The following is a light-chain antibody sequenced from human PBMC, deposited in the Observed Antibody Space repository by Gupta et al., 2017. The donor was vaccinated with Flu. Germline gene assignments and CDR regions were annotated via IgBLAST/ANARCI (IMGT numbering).Light chain of an antibody. V-gene: IGKV3-20*01. CDR3: QQYRSSQS. J-gene: IGKJ3*01. CDR2: GSY. Sequence: PGTLALSPGERATRSCRASQSVGTNDVDWYQKKSGQAPRLLIYGSYRRATDIPDRFSGSGSGTEFTLTSSRLEPEDFAVYYWQQYRSSQSFGHGTKVDIK. CDR1: QSVGTND.